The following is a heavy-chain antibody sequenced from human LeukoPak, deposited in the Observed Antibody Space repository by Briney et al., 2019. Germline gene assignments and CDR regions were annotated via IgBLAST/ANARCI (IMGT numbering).Heavy chain of an antibody. Sequence: SETLSLTCAVYGGSFSGYYWSWIRQPPGKGLEWIGEINHSGSTNYNPSLKSRVTISVDTSKNQFSLKLSYVTAADTAVYYCARVRYYGSGSYYTTKYNWFDPWGQGTLVTVSS. D-gene: IGHD3-10*01. CDR2: INHSGST. CDR3: ARVRYYGSGSYYTTKYNWFDP. CDR1: GGSFSGYY. V-gene: IGHV4-34*01. J-gene: IGHJ5*02.